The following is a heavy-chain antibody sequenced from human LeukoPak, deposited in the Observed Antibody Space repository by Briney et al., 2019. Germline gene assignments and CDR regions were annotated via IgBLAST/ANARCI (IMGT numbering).Heavy chain of an antibody. CDR1: GVSITSTSYY. J-gene: IGHJ4*02. V-gene: IGHV4-39*01. CDR2: IYYNGDT. Sequence: SETLSLTCTVSGVSITSTSYYWGWVRQPPGKGLEWIGSIYYNGDTSYNPSLSSRVTISVDTSKNQFSLKLNSVTAADTAVYYCARQVKDIVVVPAATIDYWGQGTLVTVSS. CDR3: ARQVKDIVVVPAATIDY. D-gene: IGHD2-2*01.